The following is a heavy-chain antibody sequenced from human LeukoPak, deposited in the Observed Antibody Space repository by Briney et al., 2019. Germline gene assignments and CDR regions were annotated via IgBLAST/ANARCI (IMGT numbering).Heavy chain of an antibody. D-gene: IGHD5-18*01. Sequence: PGGSLRLSCAASGFTFSSYGMHWVRQAPGKGLEWVAFIRYDGSNKYYADSVKGRFTISRDNSKNTLYLQMNSLRAEDTAVYYCAKDWRFAWIQLWRGSYYFDYWGQGTLVTVSS. CDR3: AKDWRFAWIQLWRGSYYFDY. CDR1: GFTFSSYG. J-gene: IGHJ4*02. V-gene: IGHV3-30*02. CDR2: IRYDGSNK.